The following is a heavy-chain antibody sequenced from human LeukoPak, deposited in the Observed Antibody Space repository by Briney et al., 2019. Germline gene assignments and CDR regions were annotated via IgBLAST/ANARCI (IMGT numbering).Heavy chain of an antibody. J-gene: IGHJ4*02. D-gene: IGHD3-9*01. Sequence: PSGTLSLTCAVSGGSISSSNWWIWLRQPPGKGLEWIGEIYHSGRGGTNYNPSLKSRATISIDNAKNQFSLKVRSVTAADTAVYYCARAGLRYFDWLPHDYWGQGTLVTVSS. CDR3: ARAGLRYFDWLPHDY. CDR2: IYHSGRGGT. CDR1: GGSISSSNW. V-gene: IGHV4-4*02.